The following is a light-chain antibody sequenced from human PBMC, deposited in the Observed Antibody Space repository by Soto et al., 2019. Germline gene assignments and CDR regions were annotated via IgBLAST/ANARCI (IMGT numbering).Light chain of an antibody. CDR2: ATS. CDR1: QGIAPY. V-gene: IGKV1-27*01. Sequence: DVQMTQSPSSLSAVVGDRVTITCRASQGIAPYLAWFQQKPGKVPKLLIYATSTLQSGVPSRFSGSGSGTDFTLTISSLQPEDIGTYYCQKYNSAPLTFGGGTKVEIK. J-gene: IGKJ4*01. CDR3: QKYNSAPLT.